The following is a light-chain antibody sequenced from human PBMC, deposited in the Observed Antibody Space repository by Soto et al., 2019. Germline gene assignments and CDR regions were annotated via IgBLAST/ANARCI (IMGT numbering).Light chain of an antibody. CDR2: DVS. J-gene: IGLJ1*01. CDR3: SSYRICRTLEV. CDR1: NTDIGGYNY. V-gene: IGLV2-14*03. Sequence: QSVLTQPDSVSGSPGESITISCTGTNTDIGGYNYVSWYQQHPGKAPKLVIYDVSSRPSGVSSRFSGSKSGYTASLTISGLQAEDDAHYYCSSYRICRTLEVLGTGTKVTVL.